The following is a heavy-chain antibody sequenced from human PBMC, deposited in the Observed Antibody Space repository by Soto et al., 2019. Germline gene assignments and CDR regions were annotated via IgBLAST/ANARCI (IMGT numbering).Heavy chain of an antibody. CDR1: GYTFTGYY. CDR2: INPNSGGT. J-gene: IGHJ3*02. V-gene: IGHV1-2*04. CDR3: ARARCPDYVCGAFDI. Sequence: ASVKVSCKASGYTFTGYYMHWVRQAPGQGLEWMGWINPNSGGTNYAQKFQGWVTMTRDTSISTAYMELSRLRSDDTAVYYCARARCPDYVCGAFDIWGQGTMVTDSS. D-gene: IGHD4-17*01.